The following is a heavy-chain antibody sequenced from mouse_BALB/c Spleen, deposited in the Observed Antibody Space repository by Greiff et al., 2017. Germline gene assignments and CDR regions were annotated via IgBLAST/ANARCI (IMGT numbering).Heavy chain of an antibody. CDR2: ISSGSSTI. Sequence: EVMLVESGGGLVQPGGSRKLSCAASGFTFSSFGMHWVRQAPEKGLEWVAYISSGSSTIYYADTVKGRCTISRDNPKNTLFLLMTSLRSEDTAMYYSARVDAMDYWGQGTSVTVSS. J-gene: IGHJ4*01. CDR1: GFTFSSFG. V-gene: IGHV5-17*02. CDR3: ARVDAMDY.